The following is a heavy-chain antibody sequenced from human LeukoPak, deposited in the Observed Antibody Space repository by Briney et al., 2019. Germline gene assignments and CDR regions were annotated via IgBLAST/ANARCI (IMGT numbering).Heavy chain of an antibody. J-gene: IGHJ4*02. CDR1: GFTFSSYG. Sequence: GGSLRLSCAASGFTFSSYGMHWVRQAPGKGLERVAFIRYDGSNRYYADSVKGRFTISRDNSKNTLYLQMNSLRAEDTAVYYCAKGYSSSWYTFLYWGQGTLVTVSS. V-gene: IGHV3-30*02. D-gene: IGHD6-13*01. CDR2: IRYDGSNR. CDR3: AKGYSSSWYTFLY.